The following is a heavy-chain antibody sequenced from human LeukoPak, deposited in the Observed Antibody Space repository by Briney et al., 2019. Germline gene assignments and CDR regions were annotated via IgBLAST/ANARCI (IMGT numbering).Heavy chain of an antibody. CDR2: INHSGST. Sequence: PSETLSLTCAVYGGSFSGYYWSWIRQPPGKGLEWIGEINHSGSTNYNPSLKSRVTISVDTSKNQFSLKLSSVTAADTAVYYCARLGLGTYGGNPGFDYWGQGTLVTVSS. CDR1: GGSFSGYY. D-gene: IGHD4-23*01. J-gene: IGHJ4*02. CDR3: ARLGLGTYGGNPGFDY. V-gene: IGHV4-34*01.